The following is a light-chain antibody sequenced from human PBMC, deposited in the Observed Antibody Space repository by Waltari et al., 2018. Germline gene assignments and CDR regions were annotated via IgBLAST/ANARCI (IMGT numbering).Light chain of an antibody. Sequence: QSPPSLSASVGDRVTITCRASQSISNNLNWYQQKAGKAPKLLIYAASSLQSGVPSRFSGSGSGTDFTLTILSLQPDDFATYYCQQSYSTPPRTFGQGTKVENK. CDR2: AAS. J-gene: IGKJ1*01. CDR3: QQSYSTPPRT. CDR1: QSISNN. V-gene: IGKV1-39*01.